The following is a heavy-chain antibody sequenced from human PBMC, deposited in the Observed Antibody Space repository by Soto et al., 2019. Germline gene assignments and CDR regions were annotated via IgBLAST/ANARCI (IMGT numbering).Heavy chain of an antibody. CDR1: GGTFSSYA. Sequence: GPPVKVSCKASGGTFSSYAISWVRQAPGQGLEWMGGIIPIFGTANYAQKFQGRVTITADKSTSTAYMELSSLRSEDTAVYYCARDSGYSYGPDAFDIWGQGTMVTVSS. CDR3: ARDSGYSYGPDAFDI. J-gene: IGHJ3*02. V-gene: IGHV1-69*06. D-gene: IGHD5-18*01. CDR2: IIPIFGTA.